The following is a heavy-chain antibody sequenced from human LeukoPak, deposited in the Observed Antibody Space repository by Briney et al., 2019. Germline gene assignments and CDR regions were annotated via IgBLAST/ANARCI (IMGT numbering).Heavy chain of an antibody. V-gene: IGHV1-2*02. J-gene: IGHJ4*02. CDR3: ARDIVDIVATMGGY. CDR2: IHPVTGAT. Sequence: GASVKVSCKASGNAFNDYYTHWLRQAPGQGPEWMGWIHPVTGATQFAQKFQGRVTMARDMSTSTVYMELSSLRSEDTAVYYCARDIVDIVATMGGYWGQGTLVTVSS. D-gene: IGHD5-12*01. CDR1: GNAFNDYY.